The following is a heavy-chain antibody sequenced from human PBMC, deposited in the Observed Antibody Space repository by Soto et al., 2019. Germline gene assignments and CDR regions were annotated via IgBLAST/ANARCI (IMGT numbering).Heavy chain of an antibody. Sequence: EVQVVETGGGLIQPGGSLRLSCAVSGFSVSHNYMTWVRQAPGKGLDWVSVIYRDGRPYYANSVKGRITLSRDTSKNIVYLQTNILRVEDTAVYYCARDTENTGGGLDVWGQGAMVTVSS. V-gene: IGHV3-53*02. CDR1: GFSVSHNY. J-gene: IGHJ3*01. D-gene: IGHD2-8*02. CDR2: IYRDGRP. CDR3: ARDTENTGGGLDV.